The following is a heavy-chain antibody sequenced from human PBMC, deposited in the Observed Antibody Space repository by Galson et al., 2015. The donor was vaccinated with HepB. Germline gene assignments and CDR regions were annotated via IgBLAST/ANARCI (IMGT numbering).Heavy chain of an antibody. Sequence: SVKVSCKASGYTFTSYYMHWVRQAPGQGLEWMGIINPSGGSTSYAQKFQGRVTMTRDTSTSTVYMELSSLRSEDTAVDYCASAGVVVPAAIIHYYYGMDVWGQGTTVTVSS. CDR3: ASAGVVVPAAIIHYYYGMDV. CDR1: GYTFTSYY. CDR2: INPSGGST. V-gene: IGHV1-46*01. D-gene: IGHD2-2*01. J-gene: IGHJ6*02.